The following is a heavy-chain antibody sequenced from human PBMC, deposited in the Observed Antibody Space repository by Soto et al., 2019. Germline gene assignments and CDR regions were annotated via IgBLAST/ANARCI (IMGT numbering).Heavy chain of an antibody. CDR2: INHSGST. CDR3: ARDPVWTTVVFDY. CDR1: GGSFSGYH. V-gene: IGHV4-34*01. D-gene: IGHD4-17*01. Sequence: PSETLSLTCAVYGGSFSGYHWSWIRQPPGKGLEWIGEINHSGSTNYNPSLKSRVTISVDTSKNQFSLKLSSVTAADTAVYYCARDPVWTTVVFDYWGQGTLVTVSS. J-gene: IGHJ4*02.